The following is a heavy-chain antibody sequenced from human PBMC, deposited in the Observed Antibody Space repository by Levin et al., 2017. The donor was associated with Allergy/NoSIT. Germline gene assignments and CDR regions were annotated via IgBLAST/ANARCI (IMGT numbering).Heavy chain of an antibody. J-gene: IGHJ4*02. D-gene: IGHD3-10*01. CDR2: VFSDGSQ. CDR3: AHLVDVSTCHSGGYRYFDY. Sequence: ESGPTLVKPTQTLALTCTFSGLSLSSAREGVAWIRQPPGKALEWLALVFSDGSQRYSPSLKARLTVLKDTSRSQVVLTMTNMDPLDTGTYYCAHLVDVSTCHSGGYRYFDYWGQGALVTVSS. V-gene: IGHV2-5*02. CDR1: GLSLSSAREG.